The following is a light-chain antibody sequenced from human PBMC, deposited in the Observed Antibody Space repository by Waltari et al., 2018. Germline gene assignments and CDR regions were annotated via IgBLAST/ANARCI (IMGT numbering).Light chain of an antibody. CDR3: QQSYSSPQT. V-gene: IGKV1-39*01. Sequence: DIQMTQSPSSLSGSVGDRVTITCRASKSISTYLNWYQQEPGKAPKRLISSASSLQSGVPSRFSGSGSGTDFTLTISSLQPEDFATYYCQQSYSSPQTFGQGTKVEIQ. CDR2: SAS. J-gene: IGKJ1*01. CDR1: KSISTY.